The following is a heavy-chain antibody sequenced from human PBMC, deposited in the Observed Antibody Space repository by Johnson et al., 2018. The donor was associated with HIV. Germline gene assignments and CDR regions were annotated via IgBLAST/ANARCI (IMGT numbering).Heavy chain of an antibody. V-gene: IGHV3-66*01. CDR1: GFTVSTNY. D-gene: IGHD5-18*01. CDR2: IYSGDTT. J-gene: IGHJ3*02. CDR3: ARAYTYGAFDI. Sequence: VQLVESGGGLVQPGESLRLSCAASGFTVSTNYMSWIRQAPGKGLEWVSVIYSGDTTYYAGSVKGRFTISRDNSKNTLYLQMNSLRVDDTAIYYCARAYTYGAFDIWGQGTMVTVSS.